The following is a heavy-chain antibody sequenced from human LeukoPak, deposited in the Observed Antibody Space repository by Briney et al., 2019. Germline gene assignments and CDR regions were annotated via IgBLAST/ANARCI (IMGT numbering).Heavy chain of an antibody. J-gene: IGHJ6*03. CDR3: ARGETAAGQYYYYYYYMDV. CDR1: GFTFSDYY. V-gene: IGHV3-7*01. D-gene: IGHD6-25*01. Sequence: GGSLRLSCAASGFTFSDYYMSWIRQAPGKGLEWVANIKQDGSEKYYVDSVKGRFTISRDNSKNRLYLQMNSLRAEDTAVYYCARGETAAGQYYYYYYYMDVWGKGTTVTISS. CDR2: IKQDGSEK.